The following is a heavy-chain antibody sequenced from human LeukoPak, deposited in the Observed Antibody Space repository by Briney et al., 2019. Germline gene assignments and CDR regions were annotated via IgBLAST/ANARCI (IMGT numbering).Heavy chain of an antibody. J-gene: IGHJ4*02. Sequence: PGGSLRLSCAASGFTVSSNYMSWVRQAPGKGLEWVSAISGSGGSTYYADSVKGRFTISRDNSKNTLYLQMNSLRAEDTAVYYCAKDQLLWFGELPSYFDYWGQGTLVTVSS. V-gene: IGHV3-23*01. D-gene: IGHD3-10*01. CDR1: GFTVSSNY. CDR3: AKDQLLWFGELPSYFDY. CDR2: ISGSGGST.